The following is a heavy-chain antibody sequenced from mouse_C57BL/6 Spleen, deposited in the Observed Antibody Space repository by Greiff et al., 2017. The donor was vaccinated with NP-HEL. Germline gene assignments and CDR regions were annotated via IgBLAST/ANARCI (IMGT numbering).Heavy chain of an antibody. Sequence: VQLQQSGPELVKPGASVKISCKASGYAFSSSWMNWVKQRPGKGLEWIGRIYPGDGDTNYNGKFKGKATLTADKSSSTAYMQLSSLTSEDSAVYCCARTVYYGNYYFDYWGQSTTLTVSS. CDR2: IYPGDGDT. CDR1: GYAFSSSW. J-gene: IGHJ2*01. D-gene: IGHD2-1*01. V-gene: IGHV1-82*01. CDR3: ARTVYYGNYYFDY.